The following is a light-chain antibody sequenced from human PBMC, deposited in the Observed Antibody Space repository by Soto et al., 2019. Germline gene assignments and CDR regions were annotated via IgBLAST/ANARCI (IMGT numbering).Light chain of an antibody. Sequence: QSVLAQPASVSGSPGQSITISCTGTSSGIRDYNYVSWYQQLPGNAPKLIMYEVSNRPSGISNRFSGSRSGNTASLTISGLQAEDEADYYCSSKSPDFFGTGTKVTVL. CDR1: SSGIRDYNY. CDR3: SSKSPDF. V-gene: IGLV2-14*01. J-gene: IGLJ1*01. CDR2: EVS.